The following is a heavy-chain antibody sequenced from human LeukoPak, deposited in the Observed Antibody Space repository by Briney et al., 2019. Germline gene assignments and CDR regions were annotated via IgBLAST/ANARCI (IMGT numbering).Heavy chain of an antibody. CDR2: IYYSGTT. Sequence: SQTLSLTCTVSGGSIGSGGYYRSWIRQHPGKGLEWIAYIYYSGTTYYNPSLKSRVTISVDTSTNQFSLKLRSVTAADTAVYYCARAKTPMYRCDSRGYYCDYWGQGTLVTVSS. CDR1: GGSIGSGGYY. D-gene: IGHD3-22*01. J-gene: IGHJ4*02. V-gene: IGHV4-31*03. CDR3: ARAKTPMYRCDSRGYYCDY.